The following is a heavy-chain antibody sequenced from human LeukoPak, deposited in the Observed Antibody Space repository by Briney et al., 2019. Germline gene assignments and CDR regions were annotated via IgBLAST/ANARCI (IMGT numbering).Heavy chain of an antibody. CDR2: IIPIFGTA. CDR3: ARGSDGGNSRFGAFDI. V-gene: IGHV1-69*01. Sequence: SVKVSCKASGGTFSSYAISWVRQAPGQGLEWMGGIIPIFGTANYAQKFQGRVTITADESTSTAYMELSSLRSEDTAVYYCARGSDGGNSRFGAFDIWGQGTMVTVSS. J-gene: IGHJ3*02. D-gene: IGHD4-23*01. CDR1: GGTFSSYA.